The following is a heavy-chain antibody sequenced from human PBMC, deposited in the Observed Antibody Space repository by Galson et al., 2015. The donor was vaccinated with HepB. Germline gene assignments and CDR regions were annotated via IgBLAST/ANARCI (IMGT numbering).Heavy chain of an antibody. Sequence: SLRLSCAASGFTFSDYYMTWIRQAPGKGLEWVSYISSSSSYTTYADSVKGRFTISRDNAKNSLFLQMSSLRAEDTAVYYCARAGRSGSFDSWGQGTLVTVSS. J-gene: IGHJ4*02. CDR2: ISSSSSYT. D-gene: IGHD1-26*01. V-gene: IGHV3-11*06. CDR3: ARAGRSGSFDS. CDR1: GFTFSDYY.